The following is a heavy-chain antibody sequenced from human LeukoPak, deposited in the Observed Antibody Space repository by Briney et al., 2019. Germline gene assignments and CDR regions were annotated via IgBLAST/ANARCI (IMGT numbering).Heavy chain of an antibody. CDR3: ARGDGYSYGPDY. D-gene: IGHD5-18*01. J-gene: IGHJ4*02. CDR2: IRYDGSNK. Sequence: PGGSLRLSCAASGFTFSSYGMHWVRQAPGKGLEWVAFIRYDGSNKYYADSVKGRFTISRDNSKNTLYLQMNSLRAEDTAVYYCARGDGYSYGPDYWGQGTLVTVSS. CDR1: GFTFSSYG. V-gene: IGHV3-30*02.